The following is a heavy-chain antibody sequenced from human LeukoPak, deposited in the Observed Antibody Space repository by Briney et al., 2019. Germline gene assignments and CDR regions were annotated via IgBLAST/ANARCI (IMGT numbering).Heavy chain of an antibody. J-gene: IGHJ6*02. CDR3: ARGPIQLWIHNAMDV. CDR2: IRSKAYRGTT. V-gene: IGHV3-49*04. D-gene: IGHD5-18*01. Sequence: GGSLRLSCTGSVSWVRQAPGKGLEWVGFIRSKAYRGTTGYAASVKGRFTISRDDSASIAYLQMNSLRTEDTAVYYCARGPIQLWIHNAMDVWGQGTTVTVSS.